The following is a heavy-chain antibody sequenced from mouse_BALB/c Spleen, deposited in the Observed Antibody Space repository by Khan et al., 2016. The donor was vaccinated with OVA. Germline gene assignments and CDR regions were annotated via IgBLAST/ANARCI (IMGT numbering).Heavy chain of an antibody. CDR1: GFSLTSYG. CDR2: IWAGGTT. V-gene: IGHV2-9*02. CDR3: ARAKGWDNAMDY. Sequence: QVQLKQSGPGLVAPLQSLSITCTVSGFSLTSYGVHWVRQPPGKGLEWLGVIWAGGTTNYNSALMSRLSISKDNSKSQVFLKMNSLQTDDTAMYYCARAKGWDNAMDYWGQGTSVTVSS. J-gene: IGHJ4*01. D-gene: IGHD4-1*01.